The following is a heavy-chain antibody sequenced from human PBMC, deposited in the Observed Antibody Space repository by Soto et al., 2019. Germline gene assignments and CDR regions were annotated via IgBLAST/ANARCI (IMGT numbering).Heavy chain of an antibody. CDR1: GYTFTNSG. CDR3: ARDDPFIVATMSIDF. J-gene: IGHJ4*02. D-gene: IGHD5-12*01. Sequence: QVQMAQSGGEVKKLGASLTVSCKAFGYTFTNSGISWVRQAPGQGLEWMGWISPYNGHTNSAQKFQDRMSMTTDTSTATAYMELRSLRTDDTAVSYCARDDPFIVATMSIDFWGQGTLVSVSS. CDR2: ISPYNGHT. V-gene: IGHV1-18*01.